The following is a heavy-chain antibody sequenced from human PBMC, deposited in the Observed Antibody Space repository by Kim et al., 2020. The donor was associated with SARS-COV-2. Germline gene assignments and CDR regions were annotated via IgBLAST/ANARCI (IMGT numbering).Heavy chain of an antibody. CDR2: IWNDGSNT. V-gene: IGHV3-33*06. D-gene: IGHD6-13*01. CDR3: AKDFGTSWYPLVY. Sequence: GGSLRLSCAASGFTFSNYGMHWVRQAPGKGLEWVAVIWNDGSNTYFADSVRGRFTISRDNSKNTLYLQMNSLRAEDTALYFCAKDFGTSWYPLVYWGQGTLVTVSS. J-gene: IGHJ4*02. CDR1: GFTFSNYG.